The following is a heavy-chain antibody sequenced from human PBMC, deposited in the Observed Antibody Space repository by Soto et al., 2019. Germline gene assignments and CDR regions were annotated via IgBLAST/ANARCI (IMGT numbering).Heavy chain of an antibody. CDR3: ARALTVAGIESYYYYYGMDV. J-gene: IGHJ6*02. CDR1: GFTFSSYS. CDR2: ISSSSSYI. V-gene: IGHV3-21*01. D-gene: IGHD6-19*01. Sequence: EVQLVESGGGLVKPGGSLRLSCAASGFTFSSYSMNWVRQAPGKGLEWVSSISSSSSYIYYADSVKGRFTISRDNAKNSRYLEMNSRRAEDTAGYYWARALTVAGIESYYYYYGMDVWGQGTTVTVSS.